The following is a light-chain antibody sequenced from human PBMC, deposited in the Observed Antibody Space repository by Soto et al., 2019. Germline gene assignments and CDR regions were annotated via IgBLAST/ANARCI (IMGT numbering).Light chain of an antibody. J-gene: IGLJ1*01. V-gene: IGLV2-14*01. CDR3: SSYTSGTTNYV. CDR2: EVS. CDR1: SSDVGGYKY. Sequence: QSALTQPASVSGSPGQSITISCTGTSSDVGGYKYVSWYQQHPGKAPKLMIYEVSNRPSGVSNRFSGSKSGNTASLTISGLQAEDEADYYCSSYTSGTTNYVFGTWTKLTVL.